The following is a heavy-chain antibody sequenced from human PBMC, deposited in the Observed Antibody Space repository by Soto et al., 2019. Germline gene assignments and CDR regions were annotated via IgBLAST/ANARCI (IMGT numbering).Heavy chain of an antibody. V-gene: IGHV1-69*08. CDR1: GGTFSTYT. CDR2: IVPILGVP. D-gene: IGHD3-10*01. Sequence: QVQLVQSGAEVKKPGSSVKVSCKASGGTFSTYTVSWVRQAPGQGLEWMGRIVPILGVPNYAQRFQGRVTIRADKGTNTVHMELSSLRSEDTAVYHSARDRYAYRSGSTIDYRGQGTLVTVSS. J-gene: IGHJ4*02. CDR3: ARDRYAYRSGSTIDY.